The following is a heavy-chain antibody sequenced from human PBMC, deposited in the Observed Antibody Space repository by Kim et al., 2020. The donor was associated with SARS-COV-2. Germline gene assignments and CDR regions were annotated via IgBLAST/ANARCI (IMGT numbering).Heavy chain of an antibody. D-gene: IGHD6-19*01. V-gene: IGHV4-34*01. J-gene: IGHJ6*01. CDR2: INHSGST. Sequence: SETLSLTCAVYGGSFSGYYWSWIRQPPGKGLEWIGEINHSGSTNYNPSLKSRVTISVDTSKNQFSLKLSSVTAADTAVYYCARGRGYSSGWSYYYYGMDV. CDR1: GGSFSGYY. CDR3: ARGRGYSSGWSYYYYGMDV.